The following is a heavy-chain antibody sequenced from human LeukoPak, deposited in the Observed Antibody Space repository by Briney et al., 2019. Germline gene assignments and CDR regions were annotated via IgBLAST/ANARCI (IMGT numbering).Heavy chain of an antibody. CDR2: VKQDGSEK. CDR3: ARGHRAWSY. Sequence: GGSLRLSCAASGFSFSDYAMHWVRQAPGKGLEWVANVKQDGSEKNYVDSVKGRFTISRDNAKNSLYLQMNSLRVDDTAVYYCARGHRAWSYWGQGTLVTVYS. J-gene: IGHJ4*02. CDR1: GFSFSDYA. V-gene: IGHV3-7*01. D-gene: IGHD3-3*01.